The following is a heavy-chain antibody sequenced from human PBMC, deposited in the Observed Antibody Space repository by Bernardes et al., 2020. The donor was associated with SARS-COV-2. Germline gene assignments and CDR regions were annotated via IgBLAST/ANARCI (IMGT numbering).Heavy chain of an antibody. V-gene: IGHV4-39*07. CDR2: SCASGST. CDR1: VASGRGISYF. Sequence: LSFTCTGSVASGRGISYFCICLRPPAAKELQWIVPSCASGSTFYNPALESRVTISLDTSKNQSSLRLSSMTDSDTAVYYCAGALSHNVPNRYAYYATDVWVQGTTVTVSS. D-gene: IGHD5-12*01. CDR3: AGALSHNVPNRYAYYATDV. J-gene: IGHJ6*02.